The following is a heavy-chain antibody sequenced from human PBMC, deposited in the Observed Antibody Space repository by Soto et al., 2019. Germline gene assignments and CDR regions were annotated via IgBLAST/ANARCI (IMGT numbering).Heavy chain of an antibody. CDR3: ARDCSALSNFYYYALDV. J-gene: IGHJ6*02. Sequence: ASVQVSCKASGYSFTTYGVSWGRLAPGQGLEWKGWSSAKNSNANWAQNIQARLIMPTDTATSTAYIALRSLRFDDTAVYICARDCSALSNFYYYALDVWGQGTTVTGSS. CDR2: SSAKNSNA. D-gene: IGHD1-7*01. CDR1: GYSFTTYG. V-gene: IGHV1-18*01.